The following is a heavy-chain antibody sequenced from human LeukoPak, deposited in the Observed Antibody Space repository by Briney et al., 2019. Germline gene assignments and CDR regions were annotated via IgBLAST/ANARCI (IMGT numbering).Heavy chain of an antibody. J-gene: IGHJ4*02. CDR3: AKGPGVTVDTAMEDY. V-gene: IGHV3-23*01. CDR1: GFTFSSYA. Sequence: GGSLRLSCAASGFTFSSYAMSWVRQAPGKGLEWVSAISGSGGSTYYADSVKGRFTISRDNSKNTLYLQMNSLRAEDTAVYYCAKGPGVTVDTAMEDYWGQGTLVTVSS. D-gene: IGHD5-18*01. CDR2: ISGSGGST.